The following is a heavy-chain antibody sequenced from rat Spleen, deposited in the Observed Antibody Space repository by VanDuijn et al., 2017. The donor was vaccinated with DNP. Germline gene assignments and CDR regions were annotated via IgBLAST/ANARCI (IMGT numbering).Heavy chain of an antibody. V-gene: IGHV5-25*01. CDR1: GFTFSDFY. D-gene: IGHD4-3*01. Sequence: EVHLVESGGDLVQPGRSLKLSCAASGFTFSDFYMAWVRQAPTKGLEWVASISTGDRITDYRDSVKGRFTISRDDAKNTLYLQMNSLRSEDMATYYCVRWNSGHFDYWGQGVMVTVSS. CDR3: VRWNSGHFDY. J-gene: IGHJ2*01. CDR2: ISTGDRIT.